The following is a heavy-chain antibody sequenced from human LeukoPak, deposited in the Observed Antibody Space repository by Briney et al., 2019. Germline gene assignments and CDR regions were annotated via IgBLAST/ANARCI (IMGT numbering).Heavy chain of an antibody. Sequence: PSETLSLTCTVSGGSISSYYWSWIRQPPGKGLEWIGEINHSGSTNYNPSLKSRVTISVDTSKNQFSLKLSSVTAADTAVYYCARGSSSWSGYFYYYGMDVWGQGTTVTVSS. CDR3: ARGSSSWSGYFYYYGMDV. J-gene: IGHJ6*02. CDR2: INHSGST. D-gene: IGHD3-3*01. V-gene: IGHV4-34*01. CDR1: GGSISSYY.